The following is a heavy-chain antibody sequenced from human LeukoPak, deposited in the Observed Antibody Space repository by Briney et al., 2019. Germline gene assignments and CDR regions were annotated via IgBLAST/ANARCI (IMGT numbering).Heavy chain of an antibody. Sequence: PSETLSLTCAVYGGSFSGYYWSWIRQPPGKGLEWMGEINHSGSTNYNPSLKSRVTISVDTSKNQFSLKLSSVTAADTAVYYCARGQGFKEWLRTNYNWFDLWGQGTLVTVSS. CDR2: INHSGST. CDR3: ARGQGFKEWLRTNYNWFDL. D-gene: IGHD5-12*01. CDR1: GGSFSGYY. J-gene: IGHJ5*02. V-gene: IGHV4-34*01.